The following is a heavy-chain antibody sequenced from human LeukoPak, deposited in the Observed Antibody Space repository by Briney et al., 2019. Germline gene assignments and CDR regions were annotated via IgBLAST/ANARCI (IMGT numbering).Heavy chain of an antibody. CDR2: IYYSGST. J-gene: IGHJ4*02. V-gene: IGHV4-39*07. D-gene: IGHD4-17*01. CDR3: ARAGYGDYPYNM. Sequence: SETLSLTCTVSGGSISSSSYYWGWIRQPPGKGLEWIGSIYYSGSTYYNPSLKSRVTISVDTSKNQFSLKLSSVTAADTAVYYCARAGYGDYPYNMWGQGTLVTVSS. CDR1: GGSISSSSYY.